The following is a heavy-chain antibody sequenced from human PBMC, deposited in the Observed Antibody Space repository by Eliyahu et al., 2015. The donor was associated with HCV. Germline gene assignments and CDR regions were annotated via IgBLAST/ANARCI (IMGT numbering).Heavy chain of an antibody. CDR3: ARDGGSREVVANPLDF. J-gene: IGHJ4*02. D-gene: IGHD2-15*01. Sequence: EVQLVESGGXVVRPGGSLRXPXTACGXTFHDXGXSWVRQTPGKGLEWVAGINWDSRSTSYGDSVKGRFTISRDNAKNSLYLQMNSLRAEDTAFYHCARDGGSREVVANPLDFWGQGTLVTVSS. CDR1: GXTFHDXG. V-gene: IGHV3-20*01. CDR2: INWDSRST.